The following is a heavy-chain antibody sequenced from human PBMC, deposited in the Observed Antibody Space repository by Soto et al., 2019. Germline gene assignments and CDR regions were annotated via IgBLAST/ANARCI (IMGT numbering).Heavy chain of an antibody. CDR1: GFTFSSDW. CDR3: AREGGIAAAGPDYYYYYGMDV. J-gene: IGHJ6*02. CDR2: ISYDGSNK. D-gene: IGHD6-13*01. Sequence: GGSLRLSCADSGFTFSSDWMRWVRQAPGKGLEWVAVISYDGSNKYYADSVKGRFTISRDNSKNTLYLQMNSLRAEDTAVYYCAREGGIAAAGPDYYYYYGMDVWGQGTTVTVSS. V-gene: IGHV3-30-3*01.